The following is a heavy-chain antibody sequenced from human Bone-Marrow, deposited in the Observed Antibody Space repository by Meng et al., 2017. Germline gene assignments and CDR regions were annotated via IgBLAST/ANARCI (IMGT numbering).Heavy chain of an antibody. CDR3: ARGGYYGSGSYDF. Sequence: SETLSLTCAVYGGSFRGYYWTWIRQSPGKGLEWIGEINDDESDNYTPSLKSRVTISVDRSKNQFSLKMTSVTAADTAVYYCARGGYYGSGSYDFWGPGPLVTVTS. CDR2: INDDESD. V-gene: IGHV4-34*01. CDR1: GGSFRGYY. J-gene: IGHJ4*02. D-gene: IGHD3-10*01.